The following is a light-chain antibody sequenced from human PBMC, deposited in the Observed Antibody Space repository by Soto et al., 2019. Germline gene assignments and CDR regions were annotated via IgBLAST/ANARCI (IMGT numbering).Light chain of an antibody. Sequence: QSVLTQPPSVSAAPRQKVTISCSGSSSNIRNNYVSWYQQLPGTAPKLLIYDNNKRPSGVPDRFSGSTSGTSASLAISGLRSEDESDYYCATWDDSLNGYVFGTGTKVTVL. CDR1: SSNIRNNY. CDR2: DNN. CDR3: ATWDDSLNGYV. J-gene: IGLJ1*01. V-gene: IGLV1-51*01.